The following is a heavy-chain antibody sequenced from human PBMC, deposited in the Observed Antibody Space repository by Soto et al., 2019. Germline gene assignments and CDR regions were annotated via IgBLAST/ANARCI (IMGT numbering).Heavy chain of an antibody. CDR1: GGSISSYY. CDR3: ARQVSNSWKRNYYFYVMDG. J-gene: IGHJ6*02. Sequence: SETLSLTCTVSGGSISSYYWSWIRQPPGKGLEWIGYIYYSGSTNYNPSLKSRVTISVDTSKNHFSLKLSSVTAADTAVYYCARQVSNSWKRNYYFYVMDGWALGTTVTVSS. V-gene: IGHV4-59*08. CDR2: IYYSGST. D-gene: IGHD6-13*01.